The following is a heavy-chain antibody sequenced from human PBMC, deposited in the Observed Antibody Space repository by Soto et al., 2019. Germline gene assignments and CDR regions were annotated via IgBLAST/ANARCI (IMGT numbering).Heavy chain of an antibody. CDR2: IWYDGSNK. Sequence: QVQLVESGGGVVQPGRSLRLSCAASGFTFSRYGMHWVRQAPGKGLEWVAVIWYDGSNKYYADSVKGRFTISRDNSKNTLYLQMNSLRAEDTAVYYCARPLRYYDSSGYYGYWGQGTLVTVSS. CDR1: GFTFSRYG. J-gene: IGHJ4*02. V-gene: IGHV3-33*01. CDR3: ARPLRYYDSSGYYGY. D-gene: IGHD3-22*01.